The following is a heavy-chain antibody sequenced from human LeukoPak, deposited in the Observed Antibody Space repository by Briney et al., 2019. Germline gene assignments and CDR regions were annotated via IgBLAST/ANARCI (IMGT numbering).Heavy chain of an antibody. Sequence: ASVKVSCKASGGTFSSYAISWVRQAPGQGLEWMGGIIPIFGTANYAQKFQGRVTITTDESTSTAYMELSSLRSEDTAVYYCARVLAYGGNFYFDYWGQGTLVTVSS. J-gene: IGHJ4*02. CDR1: GGTFSSYA. CDR3: ARVLAYGGNFYFDY. D-gene: IGHD4-23*01. CDR2: IIPIFGTA. V-gene: IGHV1-69*05.